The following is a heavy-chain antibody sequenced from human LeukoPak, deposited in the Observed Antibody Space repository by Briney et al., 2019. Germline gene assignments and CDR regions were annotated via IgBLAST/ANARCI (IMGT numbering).Heavy chain of an antibody. J-gene: IGHJ4*02. CDR3: ARQNGYDFWSGYFDY. Sequence: SETLSLTCTVSGGSISSYYWSWIRQPPGKGLEWIGCIYYSGSTNYNPSLKSRVTISVDTSKNQFSLKLSSVTAADTAVYYCARQNGYDFWSGYFDYWGQGTLVTVSS. CDR2: IYYSGST. CDR1: GGSISSYY. D-gene: IGHD3-3*01. V-gene: IGHV4-59*01.